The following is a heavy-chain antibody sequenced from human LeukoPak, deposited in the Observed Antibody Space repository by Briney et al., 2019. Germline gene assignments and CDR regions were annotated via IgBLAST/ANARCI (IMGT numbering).Heavy chain of an antibody. V-gene: IGHV1-8*01. D-gene: IGHD2-15*01. J-gene: IGHJ4*02. CDR1: GYTFTSYD. CDR3: ARRGLLPFDY. CDR2: MNPNSGNT. Sequence: ASVKVSCKASGYTFTSYDINWVRQATGQGLEWMGWMNPNSGNTGYAQKLQGRVTMTTDTSTSTAYMELRSLRSDDTAVYYCARRGLLPFDYWGQGTLVTVSS.